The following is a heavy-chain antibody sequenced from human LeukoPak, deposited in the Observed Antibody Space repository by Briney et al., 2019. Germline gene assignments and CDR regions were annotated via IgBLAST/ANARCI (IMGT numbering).Heavy chain of an antibody. V-gene: IGHV3-53*01. CDR3: ARDRLGIAASLGAFDI. D-gene: IGHD6-13*01. CDR2: IYSGGDT. J-gene: IGHJ3*02. CDR1: GFTVSSTY. Sequence: PGGSLRLSCAASGFTVSSTYMSWVRQAPGKGLEWVSVIYSGGDTYYADSVKGRFTISRDNSKNTLYLQMNSLRAEDTAVYYCARDRLGIAASLGAFDIWGQGTMVTVSS.